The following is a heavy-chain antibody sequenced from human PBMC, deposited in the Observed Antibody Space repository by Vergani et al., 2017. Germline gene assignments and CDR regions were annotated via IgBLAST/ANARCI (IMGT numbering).Heavy chain of an antibody. CDR3: ARDLFYYDSSGYYSGFFDY. CDR2: ISSSSSYI. Sequence: VQLVESGGGVVQRGGSLRLSCAASGFTFSSYSMNWVRQAPGKGLEWVSSISSSSSYIYYADSVKGRFTISIDNAKNSLYLQMNSLRAEDTAVYYCARDLFYYDSSGYYSGFFDYWGQGTLVTVSS. CDR1: GFTFSSYS. V-gene: IGHV3-21*02. D-gene: IGHD3-22*01. J-gene: IGHJ4*02.